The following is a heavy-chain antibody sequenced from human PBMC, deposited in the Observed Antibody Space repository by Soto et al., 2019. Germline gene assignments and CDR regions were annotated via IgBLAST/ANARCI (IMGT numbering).Heavy chain of an antibody. Sequence: GGSLRLSCAASGFTFCSYGMHWARQAPGKGLVWVSRISSDGSSTNYADSVKGRFTISRDNAKNTLHLQMNSLRAEDTAVYYCARVPYCSSSSCYSYFDSWGQGTLVTVSS. CDR3: ARVPYCSSSSCYSYFDS. V-gene: IGHV3-74*01. D-gene: IGHD2-2*01. CDR2: ISSDGSST. CDR1: GFTFCSYG. J-gene: IGHJ4*02.